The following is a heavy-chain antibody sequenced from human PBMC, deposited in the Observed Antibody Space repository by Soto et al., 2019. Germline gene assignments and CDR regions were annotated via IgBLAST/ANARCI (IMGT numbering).Heavy chain of an antibody. Sequence: QVQLVESGGGVVQPGRSLRLSCAASGFTFSSYGMHWVRQAPGKGLEWVAVISYDGSNKYYADSVKGRFTISRDNSKNTLYLQMNSLRAEDTAVYYCAKGQDRFERLPGYDYWGQGTLVTVSS. CDR3: AKGQDRFERLPGYDY. D-gene: IGHD5-12*01. V-gene: IGHV3-30*18. J-gene: IGHJ4*02. CDR2: ISYDGSNK. CDR1: GFTFSSYG.